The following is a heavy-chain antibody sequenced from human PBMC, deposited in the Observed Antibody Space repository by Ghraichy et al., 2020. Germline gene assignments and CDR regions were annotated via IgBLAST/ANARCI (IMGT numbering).Heavy chain of an antibody. D-gene: IGHD3-22*01. J-gene: IGHJ4*02. CDR3: ARKTEHHSSGYLH. V-gene: IGHV4-34*01. CDR1: GGSFSDYY. CDR2: INHSGTT. Sequence: SQTLSLTCAVYGGSFSDYYWSWIRQSPGKGLEWVGEINHSGTTNCSPSLKSRVTMSVDTSKNQFSLNLSSVTAADASVYYCARKTEHHSSGYLHWGQGILVTVSS.